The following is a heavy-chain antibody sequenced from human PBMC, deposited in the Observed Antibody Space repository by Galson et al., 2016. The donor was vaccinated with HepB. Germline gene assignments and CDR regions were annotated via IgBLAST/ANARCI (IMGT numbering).Heavy chain of an antibody. CDR3: TKFVDYGGNYYFDS. J-gene: IGHJ4*02. CDR2: SNGGGTA. CDR1: GFTLNNCA. V-gene: IGHV3-23*01. Sequence: SLRLSCAASGFTLNNCAMGWVRQAPGKGLEWVSSSNGGGTARYTDSLRGRFTVSSDNSKNTVYLQMNSLGAEDTAVYYCTKFVDYGGNYYFDSWGQGTLVTVSS. D-gene: IGHD4-23*01.